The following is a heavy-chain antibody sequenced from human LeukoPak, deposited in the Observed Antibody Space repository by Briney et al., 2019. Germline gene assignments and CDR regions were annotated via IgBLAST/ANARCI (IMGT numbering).Heavy chain of an antibody. V-gene: IGHV3-21*01. CDR1: GFTFSSYS. CDR2: ISSSSSYI. Sequence: GGSLRLSCAASGFTFSSYSMNWVRQAPGKGLEWVSSISSSSSYIYYADSVKGRFTISRDNAKNSLYLQMNSLRAEDTAVYYCARPPYGGYGGYFDYWGQGTLVTVSS. CDR3: ARPPYGGYGGYFDY. D-gene: IGHD4-17*01. J-gene: IGHJ4*02.